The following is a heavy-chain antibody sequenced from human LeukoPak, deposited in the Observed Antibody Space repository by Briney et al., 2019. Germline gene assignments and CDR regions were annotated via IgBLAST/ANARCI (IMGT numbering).Heavy chain of an antibody. D-gene: IGHD1-26*01. Sequence: GASVKVSCKASGYTFTNYGIDWVRQAPGQGLEWMGWIGTYNGNTHYAKKLQGRVTLTTDTSTSTAYMELRSLRSDDTAVYYCARERWIVGATTFDYWGQGTLVTVSS. J-gene: IGHJ4*02. CDR1: GYTFTNYG. V-gene: IGHV1-18*01. CDR2: IGTYNGNT. CDR3: ARERWIVGATTFDY.